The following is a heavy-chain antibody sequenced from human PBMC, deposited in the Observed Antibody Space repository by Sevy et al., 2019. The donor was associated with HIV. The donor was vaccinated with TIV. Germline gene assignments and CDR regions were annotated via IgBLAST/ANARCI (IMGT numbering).Heavy chain of an antibody. J-gene: IGHJ5*02. D-gene: IGHD3-16*01. CDR1: GFIVRSNY. CDR3: ARGGGVTVDH. Sequence: GGSLRLSCAASGFIVRSNYMTWVRQAPGKGLEWVSVIYSSGGAYYADSVKGRFTISIDNSQNTLDLQMNSLRAEDTAVYYCARGGGVTVDHWGQGTLVTVSS. CDR2: IYSSGGA. V-gene: IGHV3-53*01.